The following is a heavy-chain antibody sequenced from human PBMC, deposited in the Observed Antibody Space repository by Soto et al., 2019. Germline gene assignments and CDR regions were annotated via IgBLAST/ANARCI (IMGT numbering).Heavy chain of an antibody. CDR1: GGSISSSSYY. J-gene: IGHJ4*02. D-gene: IGHD3-22*01. CDR3: ARSRDYYDSSGYPSYYFDY. Sequence: SETLSLTCTVSGGSISSSSYYWGWIRQPPGKGLEWIGSIYYSGSTYYNPSLKSRVTISVDTSKNQFSLKLSSVTAADTAVYYCARSRDYYDSSGYPSYYFDYRGQGTLVTVFS. CDR2: IYYSGST. V-gene: IGHV4-39*01.